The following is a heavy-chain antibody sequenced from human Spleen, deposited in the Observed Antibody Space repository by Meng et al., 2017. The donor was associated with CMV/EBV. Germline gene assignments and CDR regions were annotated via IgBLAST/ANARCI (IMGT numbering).Heavy chain of an antibody. J-gene: IGHJ4*02. CDR3: ARAFYDFWSGIGY. D-gene: IGHD3-3*01. CDR2: ISTSSTYI. Sequence: GSLRLSCAAWMRCVRQAPGKGLEWVASISTSSTYIFYADSVKGRFTVSRDNANRALYLQMDSLRVEDTAVYYCARAFYDFWSGIGYWGQGVMVTVSS. V-gene: IGHV3-21*01.